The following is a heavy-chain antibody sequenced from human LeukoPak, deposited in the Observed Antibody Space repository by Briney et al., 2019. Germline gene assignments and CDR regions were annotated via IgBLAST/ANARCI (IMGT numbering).Heavy chain of an antibody. CDR2: IYHSGGT. J-gene: IGHJ4*02. CDR1: GYSISSGYY. Sequence: SETLSLTCTVSGYSISSGYYWGWIRQPPGKGLEWIGTIYHSGGTYYNPSLKSRVTISVDTSKNQFPLKLSSVTAADTAVYYCARDRMAGIYSYLDYWGQGILVTVSS. D-gene: IGHD3-10*01. CDR3: ARDRMAGIYSYLDY. V-gene: IGHV4-38-2*02.